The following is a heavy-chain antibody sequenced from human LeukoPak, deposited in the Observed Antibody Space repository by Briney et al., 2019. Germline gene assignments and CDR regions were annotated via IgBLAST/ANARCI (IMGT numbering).Heavy chain of an antibody. CDR1: GGSFTGYH. CDR3: ARRGFRGSGTLAFGY. Sequence: KPSETLSLTCTVLGGSFTGYHWSWFRQTPEKGLEWIGEVNPNGRIDYNPSLESRVTISVDTSKNQFSLKVTSVTAADPGVYYCARRGFRGSGTLAFGYWGQGTLVTVSA. J-gene: IGHJ4*02. V-gene: IGHV4-34*01. D-gene: IGHD3-10*01. CDR2: VNPNGRI.